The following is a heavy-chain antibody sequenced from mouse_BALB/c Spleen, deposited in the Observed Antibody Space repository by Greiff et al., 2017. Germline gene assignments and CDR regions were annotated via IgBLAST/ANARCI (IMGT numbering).Heavy chain of an antibody. Sequence: QVQLQQPGAELVKPGASVKLSCKASGYTFTSYWMPWVKQKPGQGLEWIGEIDPSDSYTNYNQKFKGKATLTVDKSSSTAYMQLSSLTSEDSAVYYCARIQGYGSSYFDDWGQGTTLTVSS. CDR3: ARIQGYGSSYFDD. J-gene: IGHJ2*01. CDR1: GYTFTSYW. V-gene: IGHV1-69*02. D-gene: IGHD1-1*01. CDR2: IDPSDSYT.